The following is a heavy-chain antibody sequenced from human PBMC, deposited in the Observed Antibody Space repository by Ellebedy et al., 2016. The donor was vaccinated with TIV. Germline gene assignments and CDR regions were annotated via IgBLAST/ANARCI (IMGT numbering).Heavy chain of an antibody. CDR1: GFTFSSYS. CDR3: ARVSGYYDSSAQSNTDY. Sequence: GGSLRLXCAASGFTFSSYSMNWVRQAPGKGLEWVSYISSSSSTIYYADSVKGRFTISRDNAKNSLYLQMNSLRDEDTAVYYCARVSGYYDSSAQSNTDYWGQGTLVTVSS. V-gene: IGHV3-48*02. J-gene: IGHJ4*02. CDR2: ISSSSSTI. D-gene: IGHD3-22*01.